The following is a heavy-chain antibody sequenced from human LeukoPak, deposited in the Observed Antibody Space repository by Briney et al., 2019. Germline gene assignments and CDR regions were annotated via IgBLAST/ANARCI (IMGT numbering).Heavy chain of an antibody. V-gene: IGHV3-33*08. CDR2: IWYDGSNK. Sequence: GGSLRLSCAASGFSFSDAWMNWVRQAPGKGLEWVAVIWYDGSNKYYADSVRGRFTISRDNSKNTLYLQMNSLRAEDTALYYCARGGYYDSSGYPQDYWGQGTLVTVSS. D-gene: IGHD3-22*01. J-gene: IGHJ4*02. CDR1: GFSFSDAW. CDR3: ARGGYYDSSGYPQDY.